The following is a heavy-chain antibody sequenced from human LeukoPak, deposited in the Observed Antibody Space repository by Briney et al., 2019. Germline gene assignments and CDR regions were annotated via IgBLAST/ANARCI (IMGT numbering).Heavy chain of an antibody. CDR3: ARDQYDTWSRRGNFDS. CDR1: GFNFNHYW. CDR2: IKLDGSEK. V-gene: IGHV3-7*03. J-gene: IGHJ4*02. D-gene: IGHD3-3*01. Sequence: PGGSLRLSCAVSGFNFNHYWLSWVRQAPGKGLEWVANIKLDGSEKNYVDSVKGRFTISRDNTKNSLHLQMNSLRAEDTAVFYCARDQYDTWSRRGNFDSWGQGTLVIVSS.